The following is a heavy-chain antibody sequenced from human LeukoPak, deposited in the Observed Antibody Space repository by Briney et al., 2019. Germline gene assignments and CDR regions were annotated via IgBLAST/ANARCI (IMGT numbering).Heavy chain of an antibody. D-gene: IGHD5-18*01. J-gene: IGHJ4*02. CDR3: ARHVRGGWIQLWPYFDY. Sequence: SETLSLTCTVSGGSISSSSYYWGWIRQPPGKGLEWIGSIYYSGSTYYNPSLKSRVTISVDTSKNQFSLKLSSVTAADTAVYYCARHVRGGWIQLWPYFDYWGQGTLVTVSS. CDR1: GGSISSSSYY. CDR2: IYYSGST. V-gene: IGHV4-39*01.